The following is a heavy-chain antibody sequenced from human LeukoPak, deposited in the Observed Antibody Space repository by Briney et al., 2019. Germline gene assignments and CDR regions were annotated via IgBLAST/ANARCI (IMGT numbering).Heavy chain of an antibody. CDR1: GFIFSNHD. J-gene: IGHJ4*02. D-gene: IGHD2-8*02. CDR2: IWNDGSDT. Sequence: GGSLRLSCAASGFIFSNHDMHWVRQAPGKRLEWVAVIWNDGSDTFHADSVKGRFRIARDNSKNTLYLQMNSLRAEDTAVYFCERGMGRAWCGPTDYWGQGTLVTVSS. CDR3: ERGMGRAWCGPTDY. V-gene: IGHV3-33*01.